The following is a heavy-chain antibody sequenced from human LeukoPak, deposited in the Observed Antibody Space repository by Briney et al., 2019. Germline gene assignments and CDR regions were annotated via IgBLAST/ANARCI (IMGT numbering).Heavy chain of an antibody. D-gene: IGHD6-13*01. J-gene: IGHJ5*02. CDR3: ARTIAAAVNWFDP. Sequence: ASVKVSCKASGYTLTGYYMHWVRQAPGQGLEWMGWINPNSGGTNYAQKFQGRVTMTRDTSISTAYMELSRLRSDDTAVYYCARTIAAAVNWFDPWGQGTLVTVSS. V-gene: IGHV1-2*02. CDR1: GYTLTGYY. CDR2: INPNSGGT.